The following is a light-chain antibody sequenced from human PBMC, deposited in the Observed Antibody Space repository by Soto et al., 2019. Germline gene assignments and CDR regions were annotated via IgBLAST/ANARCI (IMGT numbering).Light chain of an antibody. CDR1: QSISSNY. V-gene: IGKV3-20*01. CDR2: GAS. Sequence: EIVLTQSPGTLSMSPGERATRSCRASQSISSNYLAWYQQKPGQAPRLLIYGASSRATGIPDRFSGSGSGTDFTLTISRLEAEYFAVYYCQQYGSSPRTFGQGTKVEFK. CDR3: QQYGSSPRT. J-gene: IGKJ1*01.